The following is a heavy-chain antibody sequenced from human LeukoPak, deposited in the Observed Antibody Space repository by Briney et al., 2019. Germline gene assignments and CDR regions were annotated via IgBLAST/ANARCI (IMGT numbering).Heavy chain of an antibody. D-gene: IGHD3-3*01. CDR1: GFTFSSYA. Sequence: GGSLRLSCAASGFTFSSYAMSWVRQAPGKGLEWVSYISPSSSSTYYADSVKGRFTISRDNARNSLYLQMNSLSTEDTALYYCARDAASGNNWFDPWGQGTLVTVSS. J-gene: IGHJ5*02. V-gene: IGHV3-48*01. CDR3: ARDAASGNNWFDP. CDR2: ISPSSSST.